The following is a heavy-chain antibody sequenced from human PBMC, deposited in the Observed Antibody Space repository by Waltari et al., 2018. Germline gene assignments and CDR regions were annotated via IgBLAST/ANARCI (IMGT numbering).Heavy chain of an antibody. CDR3: AGLIAVAGTGAWFDP. D-gene: IGHD6-19*01. V-gene: IGHV4-59*01. CDR1: GGSISSYY. CDR2: IYYSGGT. J-gene: IGHJ5*02. Sequence: QVQLQESGPGLVKPSETLSLTCTVSGGSISSYYWSWIRQPPGKGLEWIGYIYYSGGTNYNPSLKSRVTISVDTSKNQFSLKLSSVTAADTAVYYCAGLIAVAGTGAWFDPWGQGTLVTVSS.